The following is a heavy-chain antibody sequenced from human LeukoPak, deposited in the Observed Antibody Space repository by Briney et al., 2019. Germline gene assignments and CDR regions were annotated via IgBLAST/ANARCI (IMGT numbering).Heavy chain of an antibody. J-gene: IGHJ4*02. Sequence: GGSLRLSCAASGFTFDDYTMHWVRQAPGKGLEWVSLISWDGGSTYYADSVKGRFTIPRDNSKNSLYLQMNSLRTEDTALYYCAKEGTNGVCLDYWGQGTLVTVSS. CDR1: GFTFDDYT. V-gene: IGHV3-43*01. CDR3: AKEGTNGVCLDY. CDR2: ISWDGGST. D-gene: IGHD2-8*01.